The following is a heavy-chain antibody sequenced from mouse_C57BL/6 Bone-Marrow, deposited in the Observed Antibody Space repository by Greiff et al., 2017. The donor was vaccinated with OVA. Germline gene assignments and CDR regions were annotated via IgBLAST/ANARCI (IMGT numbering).Heavy chain of an antibody. CDR2: ISSGGSYT. V-gene: IGHV5-6*01. CDR1: GFTFSSYG. Sequence: EVQGVESGGDLVKPGGSLKLSCAASGFTFSSYGMSWVRQTPDKRLEWVATISSGGSYTYYPDSVKGRFTISRDNAKNTLYLQMSSLNSEDTAMYYCARHGAMDYWGQGTSVTVSS. CDR3: ARHGAMDY. J-gene: IGHJ4*01.